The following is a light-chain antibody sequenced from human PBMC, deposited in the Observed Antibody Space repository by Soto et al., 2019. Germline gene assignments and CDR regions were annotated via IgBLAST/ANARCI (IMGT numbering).Light chain of an antibody. CDR1: QSVRSDY. J-gene: IGKJ1*01. Sequence: EIVLTQSPGTLPLSPGERATLSCRASQSVRSDYLAWNQQKPGQAPRLLIYDASSRATGIPDRFSGSGSGTDFTLTISRLETEDFAVYFCQQYGSLPETFGQGT. CDR2: DAS. CDR3: QQYGSLPET. V-gene: IGKV3-20*01.